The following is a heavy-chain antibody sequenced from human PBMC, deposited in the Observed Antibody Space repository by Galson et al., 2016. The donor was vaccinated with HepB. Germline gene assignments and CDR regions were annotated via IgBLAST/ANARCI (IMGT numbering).Heavy chain of an antibody. J-gene: IGHJ6*02. CDR2: ISYSGST. Sequence: TLSLTCTVSGGSISSGYYYWSWIRQLPGKGLEWIGYISYSGSTDYNPSLQSRVTISADTSKNQFSLMLSSVTAADTAVYFCARDHCTGGACYSSPWYYGMYVWGQGTTVTVSS. CDR1: GGSISSGYYY. CDR3: ARDHCTGGACYSSPWYYGMYV. V-gene: IGHV4-31*03. D-gene: IGHD2-8*02.